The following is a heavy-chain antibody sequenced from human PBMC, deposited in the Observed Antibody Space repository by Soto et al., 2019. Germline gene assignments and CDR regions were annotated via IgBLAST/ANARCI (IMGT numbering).Heavy chain of an antibody. D-gene: IGHD7-27*01. Sequence: GGSLRLSCAASGFTFSSYARHWVRQAPGKGLEYVSAISSNGGSTYYANSVKGRFTISRDNSKNTLYLQMGSQRAEDMAVYYCARDGKLGIGAYYFDYWGQGTLVTVSS. CDR1: GFTFSSYA. V-gene: IGHV3-64*01. CDR3: ARDGKLGIGAYYFDY. CDR2: ISSNGGST. J-gene: IGHJ4*02.